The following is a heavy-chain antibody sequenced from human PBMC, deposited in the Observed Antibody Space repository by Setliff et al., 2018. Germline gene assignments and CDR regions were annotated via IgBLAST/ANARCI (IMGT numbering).Heavy chain of an antibody. CDR3: ARIGPSNWGFRGYNGLDP. V-gene: IGHV1-69*06. J-gene: IGHJ5*02. D-gene: IGHD3-10*01. CDR2: IIPLFETV. Sequence: SVKVSCKASGCAFINYSLRWVHQAPGQGHEWMGGIIPLFETVQYAQKFQGRLTITADKTTSTGYMELSSLTSEDTAMYYCARIGPSNWGFRGYNGLDPWGQGTLVTVSS. CDR1: GCAFINYS.